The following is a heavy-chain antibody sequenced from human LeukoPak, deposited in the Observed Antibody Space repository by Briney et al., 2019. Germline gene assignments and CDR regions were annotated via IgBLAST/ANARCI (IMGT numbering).Heavy chain of an antibody. Sequence: SETLSLTCAVYGGSFSGYYWSWIRQPPGKGLEWIGEINHSGSTNYNPSLKSRVTISVDTSKNQFSLKLSSVTAADTAVYYCARHAEGSSWLSDAFDIWGQGTMVTVSS. CDR3: ARHAEGSSWLSDAFDI. J-gene: IGHJ3*02. V-gene: IGHV4-34*01. CDR2: INHSGST. CDR1: GGSFSGYY. D-gene: IGHD6-13*01.